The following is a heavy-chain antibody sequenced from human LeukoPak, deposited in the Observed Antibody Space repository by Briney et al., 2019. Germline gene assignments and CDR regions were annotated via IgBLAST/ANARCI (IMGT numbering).Heavy chain of an antibody. CDR2: FDPGDGET. D-gene: IGHD1-1*01. CDR1: GYTLSDLS. CDR3: AARGVYNLFVY. J-gene: IGHJ4*02. V-gene: IGHV1-24*01. Sequence: ASVKVSCKVSGYTLSDLSMHWVRQAPGKGVEWMGGFDPGDGETIYTQKFQGRVTMTEDTSTDTAYMELSSLRSEDTAVYYCAARGVYNLFVYWGQGTLVTVSS.